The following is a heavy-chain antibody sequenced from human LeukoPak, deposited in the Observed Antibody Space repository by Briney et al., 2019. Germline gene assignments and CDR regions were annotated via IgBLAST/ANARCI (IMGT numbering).Heavy chain of an antibody. Sequence: PSETLSLTCAVYGGSFSGYYRSWIRQPPGKGLEWIGEINHSGSTNYNPSPKSRVTISVDTSKNQFSLKLSSVTAADTAVYYCARTRRGTIFGVVTRDYYYYMDVWGKGTTVTVSS. CDR3: ARTRRGTIFGVVTRDYYYYMDV. V-gene: IGHV4-34*01. J-gene: IGHJ6*03. D-gene: IGHD3-3*01. CDR1: GGSFSGYY. CDR2: INHSGST.